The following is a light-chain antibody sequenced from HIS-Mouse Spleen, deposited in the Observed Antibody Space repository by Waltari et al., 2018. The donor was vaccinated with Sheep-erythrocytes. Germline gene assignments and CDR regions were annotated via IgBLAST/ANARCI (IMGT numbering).Light chain of an antibody. CDR1: SSDVGGYNY. Sequence: QSALTQPRSVSGSPGQSVTISCTGTSSDVGGYNYVSWYQQPPGKAPKLRIYEVSKRPLGFPDRFSGSKSGNTASLTISGLQAEDEADYYCCSYAGSYTYVFGTGTKVTVL. CDR2: EVS. CDR3: CSYAGSYTYV. J-gene: IGLJ1*01. V-gene: IGLV2-11*01.